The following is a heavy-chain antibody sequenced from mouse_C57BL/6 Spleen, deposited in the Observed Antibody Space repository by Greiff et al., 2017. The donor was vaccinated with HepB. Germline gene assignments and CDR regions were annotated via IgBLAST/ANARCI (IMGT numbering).Heavy chain of an antibody. CDR1: GFNIKDDY. V-gene: IGHV14-4*01. J-gene: IGHJ3*01. CDR3: TLYYVNSWFAY. D-gene: IGHD2-1*01. Sequence: EVQLQQSGAELVRPGASVKLSCTASGFNIKDDYMHWVKQRPEQGLEWIGWIDPENGDTDYASKFQGKATITADTSSNTAYLQLSSLTSEDTAVYYCTLYYVNSWFAYWGQGTLVTVSA. CDR2: IDPENGDT.